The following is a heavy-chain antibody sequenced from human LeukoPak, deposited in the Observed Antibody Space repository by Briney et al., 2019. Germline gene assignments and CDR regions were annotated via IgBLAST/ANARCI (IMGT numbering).Heavy chain of an antibody. J-gene: IGHJ3*02. CDR1: GFTFSDHY. Sequence: GGSLRFSCGASGFTFSDHYMNWVRQAPGKGLEWVSYISDNGSKTNYAGSVKGRFTISRDNAKNSLYLQMNSLRAEDTAVYYCAAAAGYRFDIWGRGTMVTVSS. V-gene: IGHV3-11*03. CDR2: ISDNGSKT. D-gene: IGHD6-13*01. CDR3: AAAAGYRFDI.